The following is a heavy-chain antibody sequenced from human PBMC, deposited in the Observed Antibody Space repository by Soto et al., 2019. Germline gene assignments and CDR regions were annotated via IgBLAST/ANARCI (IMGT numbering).Heavy chain of an antibody. CDR3: ARAAAAADIVATDDHLDY. CDR2: ISDYNVNT. D-gene: IGHD5-12*01. Sequence: QVQLVQSGAEVKKPGASVKVSCKASGYTFTSYGITWVRQAPGQGREWMGWISDYNVNTNYAQKLQGRVSMTTDTSTSTAYMELRSLRSDDTAVYYCARAAAAADIVATDDHLDYWGQGTLVTVSA. J-gene: IGHJ4*02. CDR1: GYTFTSYG. V-gene: IGHV1-18*01.